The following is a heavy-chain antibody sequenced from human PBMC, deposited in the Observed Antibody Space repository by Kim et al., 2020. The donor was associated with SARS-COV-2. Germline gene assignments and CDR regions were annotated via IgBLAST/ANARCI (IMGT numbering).Heavy chain of an antibody. V-gene: IGHV4-30-2*04. CDR3: VTDRSLGPLKY. Sequence: STYYNPSLKMRVTISVNTSQNQLSLKLSSVTAADTAVYYCVTDRSLGPLKYWGQGTLVTVSS. CDR2: ST. D-gene: IGHD7-27*01. J-gene: IGHJ4*02.